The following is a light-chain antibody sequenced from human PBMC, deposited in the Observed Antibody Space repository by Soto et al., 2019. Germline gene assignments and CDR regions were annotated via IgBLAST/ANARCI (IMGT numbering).Light chain of an antibody. V-gene: IGKV3-20*01. CDR2: NSS. J-gene: IGKJ1*01. CDR3: QQYRDLPRT. Sequence: ETVLTQSPGTLSLSPGERATLSCRASQSVRSNYLAGYQQKPGQAPRLLIYNSSTRATGIPDRFSGSGSGTDFTLTISRLEPEDFALYYCQQYRDLPRTFGQGTKVEMK. CDR1: QSVRSNY.